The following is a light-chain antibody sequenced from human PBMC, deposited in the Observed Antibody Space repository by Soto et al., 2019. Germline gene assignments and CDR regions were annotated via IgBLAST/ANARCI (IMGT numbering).Light chain of an antibody. J-gene: IGLJ1*01. CDR1: SSNIGGNS. Sequence: QSVLTQPPSVSAAPGQKVTISCSGSSSNIGGNSVSWYQQLPGTAPKLLISDVSHRPSGVSHRFSGSQSAYTASLTISGLQPEDEADYYCSSYSITTSLYVFGTGTKVTVL. V-gene: IGLV2-14*01. CDR2: DVS. CDR3: SSYSITTSLYV.